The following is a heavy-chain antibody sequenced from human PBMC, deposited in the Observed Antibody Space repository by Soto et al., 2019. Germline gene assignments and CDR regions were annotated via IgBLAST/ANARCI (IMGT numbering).Heavy chain of an antibody. CDR1: GYTFTSYA. J-gene: IGHJ6*02. CDR3: AREGAGNYYYYGMDV. V-gene: IGHV1-3*05. CDR2: NNAGNGNT. Sequence: QVQLVQSGAEEKKPGASVKVSCKASGYTFTSYAMHWVRQAPGQRLEWMGWNNAGNGNTKYSQKFQGRVTITRDTSASTAYMELSSLRSEDTAVYYCAREGAGNYYYYGMDVWGQGTTVTVSS. D-gene: IGHD1-26*01.